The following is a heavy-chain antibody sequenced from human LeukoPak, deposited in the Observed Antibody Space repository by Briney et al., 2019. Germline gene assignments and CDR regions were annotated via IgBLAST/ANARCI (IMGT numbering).Heavy chain of an antibody. CDR2: IYYSGST. CDR3: ARGAPHCSGGSCYLGPFDY. CDR1: GGSISSYY. V-gene: IGHV4-59*01. J-gene: IGHJ4*02. D-gene: IGHD2-15*01. Sequence: PSETLSLTCTVSGGSISSYYWSWIRQPPGKGLEWIGYIYYSGSTNYNPSLKSRVTISVDTSKNQFSLKLSSVTAADTAVYYCARGAPHCSGGSCYLGPFDYWGQGTLVTVS.